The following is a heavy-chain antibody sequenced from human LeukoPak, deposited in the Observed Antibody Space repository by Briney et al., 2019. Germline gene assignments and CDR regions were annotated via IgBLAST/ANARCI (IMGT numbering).Heavy chain of an antibody. Sequence: SETLSLTCAVYGGSFSGYYWSWIRQPPGKGLEWIGEINHSGSTNYNPPLKSRVTISVDTSKNQFSLKLSSVTAADTAVYYCARGYSSGLVVGWGQGTLVTVSS. CDR2: INHSGST. V-gene: IGHV4-34*01. J-gene: IGHJ4*02. D-gene: IGHD6-25*01. CDR1: GGSFSGYY. CDR3: ARGYSSGLVVG.